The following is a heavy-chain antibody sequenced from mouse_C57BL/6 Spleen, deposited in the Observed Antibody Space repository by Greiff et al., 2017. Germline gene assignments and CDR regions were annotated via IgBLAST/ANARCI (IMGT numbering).Heavy chain of an antibody. Sequence: QVQLQQPGAELVMPGASVKLSCKASGYTFTSYWMHWVKQRPGQGLEWIGEIDPSDSYTNYTQKFKGKSTLTVDKSSSTAYMQLSSLTSEDSAVYYCARYGNYLYAMDYWGQGTSVTVSS. J-gene: IGHJ4*01. CDR3: ARYGNYLYAMDY. D-gene: IGHD2-1*01. CDR2: IDPSDSYT. CDR1: GYTFTSYW. V-gene: IGHV1-69*01.